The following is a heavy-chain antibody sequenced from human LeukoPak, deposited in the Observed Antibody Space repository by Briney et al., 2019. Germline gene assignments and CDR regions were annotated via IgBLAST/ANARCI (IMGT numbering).Heavy chain of an antibody. V-gene: IGHV3-64*01. J-gene: IGHJ4*02. CDR3: ARDPTPPVN. CDR1: GFTFSSYA. Sequence: PGGSLRLSCAASGFTFSSYAMHWVRQAPGKGLEYVSAISSNEGSTYYANSVKGRFTISRDNPKNTLYLQMGSLRAEDMAVYYCARDPTPPVNWGQGTLVTVSS. CDR2: ISSNEGST.